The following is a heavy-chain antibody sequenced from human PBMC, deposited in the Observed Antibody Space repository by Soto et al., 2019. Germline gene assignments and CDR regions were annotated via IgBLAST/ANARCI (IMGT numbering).Heavy chain of an antibody. D-gene: IGHD2-15*01. CDR1: GYTFTSYG. Sequence: ASVKVSCKPSGYTFTSYGISWVRQAPGQGLEWMGWSSAYNGNTNYAQKLQGRVTMTTDTSTSTAYMELRSLRSDDTAVYYCARDGYCSGGSCQSMIAFDIWGQGTMVTVSS. J-gene: IGHJ3*02. V-gene: IGHV1-18*04. CDR2: SSAYNGNT. CDR3: ARDGYCSGGSCQSMIAFDI.